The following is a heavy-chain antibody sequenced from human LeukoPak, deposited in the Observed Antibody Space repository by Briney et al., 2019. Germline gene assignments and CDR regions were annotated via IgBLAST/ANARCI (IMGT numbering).Heavy chain of an antibody. D-gene: IGHD3-22*01. CDR2: IKQDGSEK. CDR3: ARSLYDSSGYNGY. Sequence: GGSLRLSCAASGFTFSTYWMTWVRQTPGKGLEWVANIKQDGSEKYYADSVKGRFTISRDNAKNSVYPQTSSLRVEDTAVYYCARSLYDSSGYNGYWGQGVLVTVSS. J-gene: IGHJ4*02. CDR1: GFTFSTYW. V-gene: IGHV3-7*01.